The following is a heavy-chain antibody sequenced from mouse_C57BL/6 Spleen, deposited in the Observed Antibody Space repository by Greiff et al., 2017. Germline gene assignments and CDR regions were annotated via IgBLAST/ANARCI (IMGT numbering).Heavy chain of an antibody. D-gene: IGHD2-14*01. Sequence: QVQLQQPGAELVQPGASVKLSCKASGYTFTSYWITWVKQRPGQGLEWIGDIYPGSGSTNSNEKFKSKATLTVDTSSSTAYMQLSSLTSEDSAVYYGAREVYVYFDYWGQGTTLTVSS. J-gene: IGHJ2*01. CDR3: AREVYVYFDY. CDR1: GYTFTSYW. CDR2: IYPGSGST. V-gene: IGHV1-55*01.